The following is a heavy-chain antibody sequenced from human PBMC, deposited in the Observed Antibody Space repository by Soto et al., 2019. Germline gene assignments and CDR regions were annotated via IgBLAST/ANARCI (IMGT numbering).Heavy chain of an antibody. CDR3: AKGHFYHSGTYLDY. D-gene: IGHD3-10*01. Sequence: PGGSLRLSCAASGFTFSSYAMRWVRHAPGKGLEWVSGLSGSGDSTYYADSVKGRFTISRDNSKNTLYLQMNSLRAEDTAVYYCAKGHFYHSGTYLDYWGQGTLVTVSS. V-gene: IGHV3-23*01. CDR2: LSGSGDST. CDR1: GFTFSSYA. J-gene: IGHJ4*02.